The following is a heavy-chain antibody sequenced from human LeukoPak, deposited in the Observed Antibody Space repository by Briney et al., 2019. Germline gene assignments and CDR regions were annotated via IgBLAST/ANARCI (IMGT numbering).Heavy chain of an antibody. J-gene: IGHJ5*02. CDR1: GYTFTSYD. CDR2: MNPNSGNT. CDR3: ARAEWITIFGVVIKDWFDP. Sequence: ASVKVSCKASGYTFTSYDINWVRQATGQGLEWMGWMNPNSGNTGYAQKVQGRVTITRNTSISTAYMELSSLRSEDTAVYYCARAEWITIFGVVIKDWFDPWGQGTLVTVSS. V-gene: IGHV1-8*03. D-gene: IGHD3-3*01.